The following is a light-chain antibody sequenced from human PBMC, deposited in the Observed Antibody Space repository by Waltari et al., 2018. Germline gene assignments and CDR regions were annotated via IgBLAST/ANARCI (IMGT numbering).Light chain of an antibody. V-gene: IGLV2-23*02. CDR2: AVS. J-gene: IGLJ2*01. Sequence: QSALTQPASVSGSPGQSITISCTGTSSDVGNYKRVSWYQQHPGKAPKLMIYAVSKRPSGVSYRFSGSQSGDMAALTISGLQPEDEAEYFCSSYAGSSKGVFGGGTKVTVL. CDR3: SSYAGSSKGV. CDR1: SSDVGNYKR.